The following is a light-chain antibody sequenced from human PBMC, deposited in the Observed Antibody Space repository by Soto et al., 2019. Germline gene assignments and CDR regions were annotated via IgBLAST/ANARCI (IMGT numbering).Light chain of an antibody. CDR2: DAS. J-gene: IGKJ1*01. CDR3: QQYGSSGT. Sequence: DIVLTQSPATLSLSPGERATLSCRASQSVRGYLAWYQQKPGQAPRLLMYDASNRASGIPARFSGSGSGTDYTLTISSLEPEDFAVYYCQQYGSSGTFGQGTKVDIK. CDR1: QSVRGY. V-gene: IGKV3-11*01.